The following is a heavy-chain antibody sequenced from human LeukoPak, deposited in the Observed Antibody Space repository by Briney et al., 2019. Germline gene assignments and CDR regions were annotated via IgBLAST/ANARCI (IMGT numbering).Heavy chain of an antibody. D-gene: IGHD5-24*01. Sequence: EASVKVSCKASGYTFAGYYIHWVRQAPGQGLEWMGWISPNSGGTNYAQKFQGRVTMTRDTSISTAYMELSRLRSDDTAVYYCARDLATPVDYWGQEPWSPSPQ. CDR2: ISPNSGGT. V-gene: IGHV1-2*02. J-gene: IGHJ4*01. CDR3: ARDLATPVDY. CDR1: GYTFAGYY.